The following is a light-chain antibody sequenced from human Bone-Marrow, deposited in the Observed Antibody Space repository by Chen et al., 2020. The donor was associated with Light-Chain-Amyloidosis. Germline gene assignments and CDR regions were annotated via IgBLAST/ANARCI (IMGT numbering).Light chain of an antibody. CDR2: RDT. CDR3: QSADSSGTYEVI. Sequence: SYELTQPPSVSVSPGQTARITCSGDDLPTKYAYWYQQNPGQAPVLVIHRDTDRPSGIYGRFSGSSAGATATFTSRGVQAEDEADYHCQSADSSGTYEVIFGGGTKLTVL. V-gene: IGLV3-25*03. J-gene: IGLJ2*01. CDR1: DLPTKY.